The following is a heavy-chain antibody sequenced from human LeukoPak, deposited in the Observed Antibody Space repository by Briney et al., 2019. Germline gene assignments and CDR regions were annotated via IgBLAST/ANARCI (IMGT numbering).Heavy chain of an antibody. CDR1: GFIVSSHY. J-gene: IGHJ6*02. D-gene: IGHD3-22*01. V-gene: IGHV3-9*01. CDR3: AKDTNYYDSSGMDV. Sequence: PGGSLRLSCAASGFIVSSHYMSWVRQAPGKGLEWVSGISWNSGSIGYADSVKGRFTISRDNAKNSLYLQMNSLRAEDTALYYCAKDTNYYDSSGMDVWGQGTTVTVSS. CDR2: ISWNSGSI.